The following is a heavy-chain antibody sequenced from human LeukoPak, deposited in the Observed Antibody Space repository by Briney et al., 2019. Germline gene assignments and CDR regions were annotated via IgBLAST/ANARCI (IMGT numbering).Heavy chain of an antibody. Sequence: SETLSLTCTVSGGSISSYYWSWIRQPPGKGLEWIGYIYYSGSTNYNPSLKSRVTISVDTSKNQFSLKLSSVTAADTAVYYCATVGSGYDLDYWGQGTLVTVSS. J-gene: IGHJ4*02. CDR2: IYYSGST. D-gene: IGHD5-12*01. V-gene: IGHV4-59*12. CDR1: GGSISSYY. CDR3: ATVGSGYDLDY.